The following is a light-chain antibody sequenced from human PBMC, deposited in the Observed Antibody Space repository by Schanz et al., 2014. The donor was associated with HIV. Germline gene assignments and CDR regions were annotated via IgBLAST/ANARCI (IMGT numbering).Light chain of an antibody. V-gene: IGLV1-44*01. CDR3: AAWDDSLSGYV. J-gene: IGLJ1*01. Sequence: QSVLTQAPSASGAPGQSVTISCSGSSSNIGSNTVNWYQQFPGTAPKLLIYSYDQRPSGVPDRFSGSKSGTSASLAINGLRSEDEADYYCAAWDDSLSGYVFGTGTKLTVL. CDR2: SYD. CDR1: SSNIGSNT.